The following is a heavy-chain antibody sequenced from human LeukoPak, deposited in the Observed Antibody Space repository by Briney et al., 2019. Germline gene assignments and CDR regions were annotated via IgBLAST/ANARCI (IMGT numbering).Heavy chain of an antibody. CDR1: GFTFSKYW. CDR3: ETKQWLAPPPDS. Sequence: PGGSLRLSCAASGFTFSKYWMLWVRHARGKGLESVSRINTDGTVTNYADSVKGRFAVSRDNAENTMFMQMNSVRDENTALYYCETKQWLAPPPDSWGQGSPVTVSS. D-gene: IGHD6-19*01. CDR2: INTDGTVT. V-gene: IGHV3-74*01. J-gene: IGHJ6*01.